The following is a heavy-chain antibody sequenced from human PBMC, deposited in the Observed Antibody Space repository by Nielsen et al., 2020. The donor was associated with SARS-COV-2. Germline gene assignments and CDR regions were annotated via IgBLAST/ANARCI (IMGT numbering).Heavy chain of an antibody. CDR3: ARRTPSMSRGALHL. CDR1: GFTFSDYY. D-gene: IGHD3-10*01. J-gene: IGHJ3*01. CDR2: ISPGGVTI. V-gene: IGHV3-11*04. Sequence: GGSLRLSCAASGFTFSDYYMSWLRQAPGKGLECVSYISPGGVTIYYGDSVRGRFTVSRDNAKNSLYLQMNSLRAEDTALYYCARRTPSMSRGALHLWGQGTMVTVSS.